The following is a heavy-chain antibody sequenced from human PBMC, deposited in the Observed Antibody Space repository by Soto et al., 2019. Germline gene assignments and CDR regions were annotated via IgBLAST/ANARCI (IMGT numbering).Heavy chain of an antibody. V-gene: IGHV4-59*08. J-gene: IGHJ6*02. D-gene: IGHD6-13*01. CDR3: ARIRRSPKRHYYYYGMDV. CDR1: GGSISSYY. CDR2: IYYSGST. Sequence: QVQLQESGPGLVKPSETLSLTCTVSGGSISSYYWSWIRQPPGKGLEWIGYIYYSGSTNYNPSLKSRVTKSVETAKNQFSLKLSSVTAADTAVYYCARIRRSPKRHYYYYGMDVWGQGTTVTVSS.